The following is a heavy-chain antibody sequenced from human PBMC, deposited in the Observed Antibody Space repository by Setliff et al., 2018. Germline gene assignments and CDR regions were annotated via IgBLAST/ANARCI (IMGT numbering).Heavy chain of an antibody. V-gene: IGHV1-69*13. Sequence: SVKVSCKASGGTFSNFAISWVRQAPGQGFEWLGGIIPMFRTPEYAQKFQGRVAISADESRTAVYMELSSLRFDDTAVYYCARVQWEIAVKFHYNRMDVWGEGTQVTVSS. J-gene: IGHJ6*04. CDR1: GGTFSNFA. D-gene: IGHD1-26*01. CDR2: IIPMFRTP. CDR3: ARVQWEIAVKFHYNRMDV.